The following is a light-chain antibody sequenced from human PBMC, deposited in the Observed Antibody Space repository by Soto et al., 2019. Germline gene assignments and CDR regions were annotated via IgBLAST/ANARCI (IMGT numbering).Light chain of an antibody. Sequence: IVMTQSPVPLSVSLGESATLSCRASQSIGGDLAWYQQKPGQPPRLLIYDSSTRDPGIPVRFSGSGSGTEFTLTISSLQSEDFAVYYCHQYNNWPLTFAGGTKVEIK. J-gene: IGKJ4*01. CDR3: HQYNNWPLT. CDR1: QSIGGD. CDR2: DSS. V-gene: IGKV3-15*01.